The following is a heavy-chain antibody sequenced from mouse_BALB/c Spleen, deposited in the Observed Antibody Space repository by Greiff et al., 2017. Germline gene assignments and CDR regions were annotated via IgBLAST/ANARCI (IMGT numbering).Heavy chain of an antibody. J-gene: IGHJ2*01. Sequence: EVKVEESGPGLVKPSQSLSLTCTVTGYSITSDYAWNWIRQFPGNKLEWMGYISYSGSTSYNPSLKSRISITRDTSKNQFFLQLNSVTTEDTATYYCARWLDYWGQGTTLTVSS. CDR2: ISYSGST. CDR3: ARWLDY. CDR1: GYSITSDYA. V-gene: IGHV3-2*02.